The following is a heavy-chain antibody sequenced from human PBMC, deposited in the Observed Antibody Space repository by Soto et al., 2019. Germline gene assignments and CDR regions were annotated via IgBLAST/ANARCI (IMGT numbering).Heavy chain of an antibody. V-gene: IGHV3-23*01. Sequence: WGSLRLSCEVSGFTFSSYGLNWVRQAPDKGLEWVSTICICGDTYYADSVKGRFTISIDTSKNTLFLQMNSLTAEDTALYYCACDGTTAGIHFYCMGVWGQGTTVTVSS. CDR2: ICICGDT. D-gene: IGHD2-2*02. J-gene: IGHJ6*02. CDR3: ACDGTTAGIHFYCMGV. CDR1: GFTFSSYG.